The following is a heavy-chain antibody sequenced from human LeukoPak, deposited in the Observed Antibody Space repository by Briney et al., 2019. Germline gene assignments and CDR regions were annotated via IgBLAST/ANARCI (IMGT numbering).Heavy chain of an antibody. Sequence: SETLPVTCGVSGGSISNTNWWSWVRQPPGQGLEWIGEISLTGLTHYNPSLGSRVTVSLDKSKNQLSLNLTSVTAADTAVYYCSRENGAFPPFGYWGQGTLFTVFS. CDR1: GGSISNTNW. V-gene: IGHV4-4*02. D-gene: IGHD2-8*01. CDR3: SRENGAFPPFGY. J-gene: IGHJ4*02. CDR2: ISLTGLT.